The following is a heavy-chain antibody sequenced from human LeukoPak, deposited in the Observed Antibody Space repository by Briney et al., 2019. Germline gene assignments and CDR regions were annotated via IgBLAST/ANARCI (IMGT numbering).Heavy chain of an antibody. Sequence: SVKVPCKASGGTFSSYAISWVRQAPGQGLEWMGGITPIFGTANYAQKFQGRVTITTDESTSTAYMELSSLRSEDTAVYYCARAGDTCSSTSCYGSLANWFDPWGQGTLVTVSS. D-gene: IGHD2-2*01. CDR2: ITPIFGTA. CDR1: GGTFSSYA. V-gene: IGHV1-69*05. J-gene: IGHJ5*02. CDR3: ARAGDTCSSTSCYGSLANWFDP.